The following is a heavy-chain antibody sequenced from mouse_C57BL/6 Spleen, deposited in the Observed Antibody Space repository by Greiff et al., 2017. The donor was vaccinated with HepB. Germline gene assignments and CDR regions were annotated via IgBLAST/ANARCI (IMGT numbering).Heavy chain of an antibody. CDR2: IHPSDSDT. Sequence: QVQLQQPGAELVKPGASVKVSCKASGYTFTSYWMHWVKQRPGQGLEWIGRIHPSDSDTNYNQKFKGKATLTVDKSSRTAYMQLSSLTSEDSAVYYCATWDGDGGGYYFDYWGQGTTLTVSS. V-gene: IGHV1-74*01. J-gene: IGHJ2*01. CDR1: GYTFTSYW. CDR3: ATWDGDGGGYYFDY. D-gene: IGHD2-13*01.